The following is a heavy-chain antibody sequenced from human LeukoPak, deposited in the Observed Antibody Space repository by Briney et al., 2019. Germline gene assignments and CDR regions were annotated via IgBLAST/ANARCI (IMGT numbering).Heavy chain of an antibody. CDR3: ARDLTELGGSGSYSLLGMDV. J-gene: IGHJ6*04. D-gene: IGHD3-10*01. CDR2: INPNSGGT. CDR1: GYTFTGYY. Sequence: AASVKVSCKASGYTFTGYYMHWVRQAPGQGLEWMGWINPNSGGTNYAQKFQGWVTMTRDTSISTAYMELSRLRSDDTAVYYCARDLTELGGSGSYSLLGMDVWGKGTTVTVSS. V-gene: IGHV1-2*04.